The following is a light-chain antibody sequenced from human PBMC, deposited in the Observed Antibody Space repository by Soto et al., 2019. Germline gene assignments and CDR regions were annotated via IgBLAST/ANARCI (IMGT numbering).Light chain of an antibody. J-gene: IGKJ1*01. CDR3: QHYNSYSEA. CDR2: KAS. V-gene: IGKV1-5*03. Sequence: DIQMTQSPSTLSGSVGDRVTITCRASQTISSWLAWYQQKQGKAPKLLIYKASTLKSGVPSRFSGSGSGTEFTLTISSLQPDDFATYYCQHYNSYSEAFGQGTKV. CDR1: QTISSW.